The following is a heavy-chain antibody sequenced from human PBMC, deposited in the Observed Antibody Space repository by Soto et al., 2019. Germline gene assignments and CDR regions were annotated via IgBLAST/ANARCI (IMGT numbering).Heavy chain of an antibody. Sequence: EVQLLESGGDLVQPGGSLRLSCTASGFPFSTSGMLWVRQPPGEGLEWVSAIGPNPANTKYADSVKGRFTIYRDNSKNMVFLQMSTLSPEDTALYYCAPARHCSNDDCPAAEWGQGTLMAVAS. D-gene: IGHD2-8*01. CDR2: IGPNPANT. CDR3: APARHCSNDDCPAAE. CDR1: GFPFSTSG. V-gene: IGHV3-23*01. J-gene: IGHJ4*02.